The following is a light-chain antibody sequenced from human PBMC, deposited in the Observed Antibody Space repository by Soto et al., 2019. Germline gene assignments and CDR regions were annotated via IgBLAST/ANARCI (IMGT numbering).Light chain of an antibody. V-gene: IGLV1-44*01. CDR2: SNN. CDR1: SSNIGSNT. J-gene: IGLJ1*01. CDR3: AAWDGSLNAYV. Sequence: QSVLTQPPSASETPGQRVTISCSGSSSNIGSNTVNWYQQLPGTAPKLLMYSNNQRPSGVPDRFSGSKSGTSASLAISGLQSEDEADYYCAAWDGSLNAYVFGTGTQLTVL.